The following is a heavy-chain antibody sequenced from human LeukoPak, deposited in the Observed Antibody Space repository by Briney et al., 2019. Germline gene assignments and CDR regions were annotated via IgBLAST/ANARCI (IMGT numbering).Heavy chain of an antibody. CDR1: GGSISSGGYY. Sequence: SQTLSLTCTVSGGSISSGGYYWSWIRQHPGKGLEWIGYIYYSGSTYYNPSLKSRVSISVDTSKNQFSLKLSFVSAADTAVYYCARGGGDVYNVFDYWGQGTLVTVSS. J-gene: IGHJ4*02. CDR2: IYYSGST. V-gene: IGHV4-31*03. D-gene: IGHD5-24*01. CDR3: ARGGGDVYNVFDY.